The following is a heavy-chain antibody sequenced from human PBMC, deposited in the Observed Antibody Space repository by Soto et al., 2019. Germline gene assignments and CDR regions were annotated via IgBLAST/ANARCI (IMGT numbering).Heavy chain of an antibody. V-gene: IGHV3-30-3*01. CDR1: GFTFSSYA. CDR2: ISYDGSNK. J-gene: IGHJ4*02. D-gene: IGHD3-10*01. Sequence: GGSLRLSCAASGFTFSSYAMHWVRQAPGKGLEWVAVISYDGSNKYYADSVKGRFTISRDNSKNTLYLQMNSLRAEDTAVYYCARSSGSGSYYNYFDYWGQGTLVTVSS. CDR3: ARSSGSGSYYNYFDY.